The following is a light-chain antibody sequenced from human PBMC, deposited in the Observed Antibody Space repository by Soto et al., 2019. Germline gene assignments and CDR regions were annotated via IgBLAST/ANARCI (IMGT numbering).Light chain of an antibody. CDR1: SSNIGSNT. CDR3: AACDDSLNGWV. J-gene: IGLJ3*02. V-gene: IGLV1-44*01. Sequence: QSVLTQPPSASGTPGQRVTISCSGSSSNIGSNTVNWYQQLPGTAPKLLIYSNNQRPSGVPDRFSGSKSGTSASLAISGLQSEDEADYYCAACDDSLNGWVFGGVTKLTVL. CDR2: SNN.